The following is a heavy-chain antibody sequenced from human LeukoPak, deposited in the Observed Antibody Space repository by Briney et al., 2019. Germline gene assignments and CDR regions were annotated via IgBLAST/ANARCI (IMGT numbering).Heavy chain of an antibody. Sequence: SGPTLVNPTQTLTLTRSFSGFSLRTSGGGVGWIRQPPGKALEWLALIYWDDDKRYRPSLKSRLTITNDTAKNQVVLTMTNMDPDETAKYCGARSVWAMNWYFDLRGRGTLVTVSS. CDR2: IYWDDDK. V-gene: IGHV2-5*02. D-gene: IGHD2-2*01. CDR3: ARSVWAMNWYFDL. J-gene: IGHJ2*01. CDR1: GFSLRTSGGG.